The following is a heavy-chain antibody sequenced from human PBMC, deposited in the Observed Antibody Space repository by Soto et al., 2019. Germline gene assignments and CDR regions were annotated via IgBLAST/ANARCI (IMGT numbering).Heavy chain of an antibody. CDR1: GFTFSSYA. V-gene: IGHV3-23*01. J-gene: IGHJ4*02. D-gene: IGHD1-26*01. Sequence: EVQLLESGGGLVQPGGSLRLSCAASGFTFSSYARRWVRQAPGKGLEWVSAISGSGGSMYYADSVKGRFTISRDNSKNTLYLQMNSLRAEDTAVYYCARRGSGSYYDYWGQGTLVTVSS. CDR3: ARRGSGSYYDY. CDR2: ISGSGGSM.